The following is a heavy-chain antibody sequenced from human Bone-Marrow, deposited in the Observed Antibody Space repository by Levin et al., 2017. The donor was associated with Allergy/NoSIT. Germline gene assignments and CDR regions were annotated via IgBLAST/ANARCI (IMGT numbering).Heavy chain of an antibody. CDR1: GFTFSSYG. J-gene: IGHJ6*02. CDR3: AKDFDPKITIVGAKDYYYGMDV. D-gene: IGHD3-3*01. V-gene: IGHV3-30*18. CDR2: ISYDGSNK. Sequence: PGGSLRLSCAASGFTFSSYGMHWVRQAPGKGLEWVAVISYDGSNKYYADSVKGRFTISRDNSKNTLYLQMNSLRAEDTAVYYCAKDFDPKITIVGAKDYYYGMDVWGQGTTVTVSS.